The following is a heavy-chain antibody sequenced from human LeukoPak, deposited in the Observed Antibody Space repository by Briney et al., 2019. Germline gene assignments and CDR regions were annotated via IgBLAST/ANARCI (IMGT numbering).Heavy chain of an antibody. CDR3: SRDPGLVVVISLDY. J-gene: IGHJ4*02. CDR2: ISSSSSTI. Sequence: GGSLRLSCAASGFTFNSYSMNWVRQAPGKGLEWVSYISSSSSTIYYADSVKGRFTISRDNAKNSLYLQMNSLRAEDTAVYYCSRDPGLVVVISLDYWGQGTLVTVSS. CDR1: GFTFNSYS. V-gene: IGHV3-48*04. D-gene: IGHD3-22*01.